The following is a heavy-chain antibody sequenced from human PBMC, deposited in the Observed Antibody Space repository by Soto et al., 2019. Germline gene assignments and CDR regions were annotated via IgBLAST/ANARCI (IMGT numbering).Heavy chain of an antibody. CDR2: ISYDGSNK. Sequence: QVQLVESGGGVVQPGRSLRLSCAASGFTFSSYAMHWVRQAPGKGLEWVAVISYDGSNKYYADSVKGRFTISRDNSKNTLYLQMNSLRAGDTAVYYCATIVGADDAFDIWGQGTMVTVSS. CDR3: ATIVGADDAFDI. CDR1: GFTFSSYA. J-gene: IGHJ3*02. V-gene: IGHV3-30-3*01. D-gene: IGHD1-26*01.